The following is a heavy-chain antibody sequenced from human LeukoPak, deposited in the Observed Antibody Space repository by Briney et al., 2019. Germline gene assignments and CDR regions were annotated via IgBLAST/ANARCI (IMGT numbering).Heavy chain of an antibody. J-gene: IGHJ4*02. CDR1: GFTFGDYA. V-gene: IGHV3-21*01. CDR3: ARDRGYCSGGSCYYFGY. D-gene: IGHD2-15*01. CDR2: ISSSSSYI. Sequence: GGSLRLSCTASGFTFGDYAMNWVRQAPGKGLEWVSSISSSSSYIYYADSVKGRFTISRDNAKNSLYLQMNSLRAEDTAVYYCARDRGYCSGGSCYYFGYWGQGTLVTVSS.